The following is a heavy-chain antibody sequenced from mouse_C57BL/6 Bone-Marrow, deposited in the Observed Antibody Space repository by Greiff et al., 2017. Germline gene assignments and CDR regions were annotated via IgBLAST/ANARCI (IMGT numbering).Heavy chain of an antibody. CDR2: FLPGSGST. D-gene: IGHD1-1*01. J-gene: IGHJ2*01. V-gene: IGHV1-9*01. CDR1: GYTFTGYW. CDR3: ARYPITTVVPYYFDY. Sequence: VQLQQSGAELMKPGASVMLSCKATGYTFTGYWLEWVKQRPGHGLEWIGEFLPGSGSTNYNEKFKGKATFTADTSSNTAYMQLCSLTTEDSDIYYCARYPITTVVPYYFDYWGQGTTLTVSS.